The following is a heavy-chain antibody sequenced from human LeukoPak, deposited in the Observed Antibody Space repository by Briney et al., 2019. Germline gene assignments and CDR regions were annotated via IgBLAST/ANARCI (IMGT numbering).Heavy chain of an antibody. Sequence: PGGSLRLSCAASGFTFSSYSMNWVRQAPGKGLEWVSYISSSSSTIYYADSVKGRFTISRDNAKNSLYLQMNSLRAEDTAVYYCARDRGSSWYKQHDYWGQGTLVTVSS. D-gene: IGHD6-13*01. CDR1: GFTFSSYS. V-gene: IGHV3-48*04. J-gene: IGHJ4*02. CDR2: ISSSSSTI. CDR3: ARDRGSSWYKQHDY.